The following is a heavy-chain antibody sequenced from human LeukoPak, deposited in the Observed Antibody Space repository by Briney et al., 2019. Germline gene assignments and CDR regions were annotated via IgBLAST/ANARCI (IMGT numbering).Heavy chain of an antibody. J-gene: IGHJ4*02. D-gene: IGHD4-11*01. V-gene: IGHV3-48*01. CDR3: ARDKAVTRDY. CDR2: ISSSSSTI. Sequence: GGSLRLSCAASGFTFSSYSMNWVRQAPGKGLEWVSYISSSSSTIYYADSVKGRFTISRDNAKNSLYLQMNSLRAEDTAVYYCARDKAVTRDYWGQGTLVTVSS. CDR1: GFTFSSYS.